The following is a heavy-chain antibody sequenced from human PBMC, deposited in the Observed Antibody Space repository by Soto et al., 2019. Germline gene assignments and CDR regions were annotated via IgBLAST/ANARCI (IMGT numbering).Heavy chain of an antibody. V-gene: IGHV3-33*06. CDR1: GYSITNNG. CDR2: IWAHGTDQ. J-gene: IGHJ4*02. D-gene: IGHD1-1*01. CDR3: GKDIRSGSIDY. Sequence: QVRLVQSGGGVVQPGRSLTLSCAASGYSITNNGMHWVRQAPGKGLEWVALIWAHGTDQYYAVSVKGRFTVSRDTSTNTVYLQMNSLRAEDTARYYCGKDIRSGSIDYWGQGTLVTVSS.